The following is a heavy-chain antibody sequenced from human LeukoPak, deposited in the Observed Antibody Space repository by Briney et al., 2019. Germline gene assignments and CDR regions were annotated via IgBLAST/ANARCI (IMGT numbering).Heavy chain of an antibody. V-gene: IGHV1-24*01. CDR3: ATDHSRDGPVGY. D-gene: IGHD5-24*01. CDR2: FDPEDGET. Sequence: GASVKVSCKVSGYTLTELSMHWVRQAPGKGLEGMGGFDPEDGETIYAQKFQGRVTMTEDTSTDTAYMELSSLRSEDTAVYYCATDHSRDGPVGYWGQGTLVTVSS. J-gene: IGHJ4*02. CDR1: GYTLTELS.